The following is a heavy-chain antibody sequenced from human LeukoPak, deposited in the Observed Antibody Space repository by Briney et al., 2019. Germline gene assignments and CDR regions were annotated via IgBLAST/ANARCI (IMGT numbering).Heavy chain of an antibody. D-gene: IGHD3-16*01. CDR3: ARRWGDY. CDR2: IFYSGST. Sequence: SETLSLTCTVSVGSISSYYWSWIRQPPGRGLEWIGYIFYSGSTNYNPSLKSRVTISVDTSKNQFSLKLSSVTAADTAVYYCARRWGDYWGQGTLVTVSS. CDR1: VGSISSYY. V-gene: IGHV4-59*08. J-gene: IGHJ4*02.